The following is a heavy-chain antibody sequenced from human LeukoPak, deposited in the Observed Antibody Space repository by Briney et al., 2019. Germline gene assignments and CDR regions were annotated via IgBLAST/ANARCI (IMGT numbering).Heavy chain of an antibody. V-gene: IGHV3-11*04. CDR3: AELGITMIGGV. CDR1: GFTFSDYY. CDR2: ISTSGSSI. Sequence: GGSLRLSCAASGFTFSDYYMNWIRQAPGKGLEWVSYISTSGSSIYYADSVKGRFTISRDNAKNSLYLQMNSLRAEDTAVYYCAELGITMIGGVWGKGTTVTISS. J-gene: IGHJ6*04. D-gene: IGHD3-10*02.